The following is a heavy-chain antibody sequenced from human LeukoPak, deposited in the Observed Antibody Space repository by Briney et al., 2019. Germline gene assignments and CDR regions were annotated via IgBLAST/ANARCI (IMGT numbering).Heavy chain of an antibody. D-gene: IGHD3-22*01. CDR3: VKDWGVVVITMGLDY. CDR1: GFTFSSYA. CDR2: ISSNGGST. V-gene: IGHV3-64D*06. Sequence: GGSLRLSCEASGFTFSSYAMHWVRQAPGKGLEYVSAISSNGGSTYYADSVKGRFTISRDNSKNTLYLQMSSLRAEDTAVYHCVKDWGVVVITMGLDYWGQGTLVTVSS. J-gene: IGHJ4*02.